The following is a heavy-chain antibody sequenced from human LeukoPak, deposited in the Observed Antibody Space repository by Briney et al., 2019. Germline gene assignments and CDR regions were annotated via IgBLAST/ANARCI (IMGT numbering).Heavy chain of an antibody. J-gene: IGHJ6*02. CDR1: GGSIIDYY. V-gene: IGHV4-59*12. CDR3: ARYANSPYYYYAMDV. CDR2: IYYSGST. Sequence: SETLSLTCTVSGGSIIDYYLSWIRQPPGKGLEGIGSIYYSGSTNYNPSLKSRVTISVETSKNQFSLKLSSVTAADTAVYYCARYANSPYYYYAMDVWGQGTTVTVSS. D-gene: IGHD4/OR15-4a*01.